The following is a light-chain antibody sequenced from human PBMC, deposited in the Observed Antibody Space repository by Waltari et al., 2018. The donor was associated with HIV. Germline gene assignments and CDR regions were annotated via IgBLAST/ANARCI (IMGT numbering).Light chain of an antibody. V-gene: IGLV1-40*01. CDR2: GNS. CDR3: QSYDSSLSAYV. CDR1: RSNIGAGYE. J-gene: IGLJ1*01. Sequence: QSVLTQPPSVSGAPGQRVTISCTGSRSNIGAGYEVHWYHQLPGTAPKLLIYGNSNRPSGVPDRFSGSKSGTSASLAITGLQAEDEADYYCQSYDSSLSAYVFGTGTKVTVL.